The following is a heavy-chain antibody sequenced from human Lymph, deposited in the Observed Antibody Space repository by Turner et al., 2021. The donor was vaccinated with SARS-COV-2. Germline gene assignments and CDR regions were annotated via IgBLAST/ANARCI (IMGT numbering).Heavy chain of an antibody. D-gene: IGHD3-22*01. CDR3: AKNEMAMIVVVITLFDY. CDR1: GFTFSSYA. V-gene: IGHV3-23*01. Sequence: EVPLLESGGHLVQPGGSLRLSCAASGFTFSSYAMSWVRQAPGKGLEWVSAISGSGGSTYYADSVKGRFSISRDNSKNTLYLQMNSLRAEDTAVYYCAKNEMAMIVVVITLFDYWGQGTLVTVSS. CDR2: ISGSGGST. J-gene: IGHJ4*02.